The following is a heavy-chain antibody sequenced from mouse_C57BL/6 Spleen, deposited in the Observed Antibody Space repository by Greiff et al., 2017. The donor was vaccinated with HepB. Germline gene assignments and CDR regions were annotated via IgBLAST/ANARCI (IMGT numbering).Heavy chain of an antibody. J-gene: IGHJ1*03. CDR2: INPNNGGT. Sequence: VQLQQSGPELVKPGASVKMSCKASGYTFTDYNMHWVKQSHGKSLEWIGYINPNNGGTSYNQKFKGKATLTVNKSSSTAYMELRSLTSEESAVYYCARDSTVVATGYFDVWGTGTTVTVSS. CDR1: GYTFTDYN. V-gene: IGHV1-22*01. D-gene: IGHD1-1*01. CDR3: ARDSTVVATGYFDV.